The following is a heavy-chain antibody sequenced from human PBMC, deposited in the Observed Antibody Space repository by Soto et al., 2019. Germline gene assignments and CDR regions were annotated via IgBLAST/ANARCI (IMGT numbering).Heavy chain of an antibody. V-gene: IGHV4-59*01. CDR2: IYYSGST. CDR1: GGSISSYY. Sequence: PSETLSLTCTVSGGSISSYYWSWIRQPPGKGLEWIGYIYYSGSTNYNPSLKSRVTISVDTSKNQFSLKLSSVTAADTAVYYCARAQRGYSYAIGMDVWGQGTTVTVSS. J-gene: IGHJ6*02. D-gene: IGHD5-18*01. CDR3: ARAQRGYSYAIGMDV.